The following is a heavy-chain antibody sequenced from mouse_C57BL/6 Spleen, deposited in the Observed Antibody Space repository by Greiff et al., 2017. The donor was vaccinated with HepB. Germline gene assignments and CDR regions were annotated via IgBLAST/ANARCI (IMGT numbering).Heavy chain of an antibody. CDR2: IYPGDGDT. CDR1: GYAFSSSW. Sequence: VQLQQSGPELVKPGASVKISCKASGYAFSSSWMNWVKQRPGKGLEWIGRIYPGDGDTNYNGKFKGKATLTADKSSSTAYMQLSSLTSEDSAVYFCARITTVGDFDYWGQGTTLTVSS. CDR3: ARITTVGDFDY. V-gene: IGHV1-82*01. J-gene: IGHJ2*01. D-gene: IGHD1-1*01.